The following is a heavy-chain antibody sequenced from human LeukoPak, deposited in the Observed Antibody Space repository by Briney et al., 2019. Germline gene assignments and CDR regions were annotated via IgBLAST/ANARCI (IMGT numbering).Heavy chain of an antibody. V-gene: IGHV4-31*03. CDR3: AREKVRDAFDI. J-gene: IGHJ3*02. CDR1: GGSISRDGHY. Sequence: SETLSLTCTVSGGSISRDGHYWSWIRQYPGKGLESIGSVSSSGTTTYNPSLKSRVTISLDTSQNQFSLNLRSLTAADTAVYYCAREKVRDAFDIWGQGTMVTVSS. CDR2: VSSSGTT.